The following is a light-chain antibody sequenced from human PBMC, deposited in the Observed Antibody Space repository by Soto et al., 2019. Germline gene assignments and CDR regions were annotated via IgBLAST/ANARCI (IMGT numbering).Light chain of an antibody. V-gene: IGLV2-11*01. CDR3: CSYAGSYTYV. CDR1: SGYVGGYNY. Sequence: QSALTQPRSVSGSPGQSVTISCTGTSGYVGGYNYVSWYQQHPGKAPKLMIYDVTKRPSGVPDRFSGSKSGNTASLTISGLQAEDEADYYCCSYAGSYTYVFGTGTKLTVL. CDR2: DVT. J-gene: IGLJ1*01.